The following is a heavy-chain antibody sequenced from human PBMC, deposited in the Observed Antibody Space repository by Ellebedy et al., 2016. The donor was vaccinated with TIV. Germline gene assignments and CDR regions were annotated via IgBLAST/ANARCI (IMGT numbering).Heavy chain of an antibody. J-gene: IGHJ4*02. CDR1: GFSFSTYW. CDR3: ARDYWGY. V-gene: IGHV3-74*01. Sequence: GESLKISCAASGFSFSTYWMFWVRQAPGKGLVWVSRINTDGTITDYADSVKGRFTISRDNAKNTLYLQMNSLRADDTAVYYCARDYWGYWGQGTVVTVSS. D-gene: IGHD3-16*01. CDR2: INTDGTIT.